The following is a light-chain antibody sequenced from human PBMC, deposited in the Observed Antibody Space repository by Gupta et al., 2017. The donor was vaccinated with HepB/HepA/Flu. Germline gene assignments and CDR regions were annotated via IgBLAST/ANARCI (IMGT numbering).Light chain of an antibody. J-gene: IGKJ1*01. Sequence: EIVLTQSPGTLSLSPGEGATLSCRASHRVTSNYLAWYQQKPGQAPRLLIYGASSRATGIPDRISGSGSGTDFTLTISRLEPEDFAVYYCQQYGSSPSTFGQGTKVEIK. V-gene: IGKV3-20*01. CDR3: QQYGSSPST. CDR1: HRVTSNY. CDR2: GAS.